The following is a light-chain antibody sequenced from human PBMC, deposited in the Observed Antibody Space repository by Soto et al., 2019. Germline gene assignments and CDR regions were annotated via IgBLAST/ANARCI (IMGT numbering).Light chain of an antibody. CDR3: QQYNNWLWT. V-gene: IGKV3-15*01. J-gene: IGKJ1*01. CDR1: QSVSSN. Sequence: EIVMTQSPATLSVSPGERATLSCRTSQSVSSNLAWYQQNPGQAPRLLFYGASTRATGIPARFSGSGSGTDFTLTIHSLQSEDFAVYYCQQYNNWLWTFGQGTKVEIK. CDR2: GAS.